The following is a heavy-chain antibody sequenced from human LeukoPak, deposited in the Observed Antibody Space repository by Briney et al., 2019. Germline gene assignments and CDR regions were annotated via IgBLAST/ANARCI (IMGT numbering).Heavy chain of an antibody. J-gene: IGHJ4*02. CDR2: IWSDGSNK. V-gene: IGHV3-33*08. Sequence: GGSLRLSCEASGFTFSSFSMHWVRQAPGKGLEWVAAIWSDGSNKNYADSVKGRFTISRDNSKNTLYLQMNSLRTEDTAVYYCARDWAVGWGQGTLVSVSS. CDR1: GFTFSSFS. CDR3: ARDWAVG. D-gene: IGHD3-10*01.